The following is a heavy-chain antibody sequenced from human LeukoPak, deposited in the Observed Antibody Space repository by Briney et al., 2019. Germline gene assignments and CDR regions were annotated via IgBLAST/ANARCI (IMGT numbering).Heavy chain of an antibody. CDR2: ISYDGSNK. CDR1: GCIFSNYA. Sequence: GRSLRLSCAASGCIFSNYAMHWVRQAPGKGLEWVAVISYDGSNKYYADSVKGRFTISRHNSKNTLYLQMNSLRGGHTAVYYCARGVVPAANPWFDPWGQGTLVTVSS. J-gene: IGHJ5*02. CDR3: ARGVVPAANPWFDP. D-gene: IGHD2-2*01. V-gene: IGHV3-30*04.